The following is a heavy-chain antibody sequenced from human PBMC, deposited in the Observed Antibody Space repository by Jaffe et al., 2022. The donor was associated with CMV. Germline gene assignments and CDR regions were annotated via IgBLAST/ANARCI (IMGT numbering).Heavy chain of an antibody. CDR3: ARVSVEMATAGYWYFDL. CDR1: GFTFSDYY. Sequence: QVQLVESGGGLVKPGGSLRLSCAVSGFTFSDYYMNWIRQAPGKGLEWISYISSSSTYTKYADSVKGRFTISRDNAKNSLYLQMNSLRAEDTAVYYCARVSVEMATAGYWYFDLWGRGTLVTVSS. CDR2: ISSSSTYT. J-gene: IGHJ2*01. D-gene: IGHD3-3*01. V-gene: IGHV3-11*06.